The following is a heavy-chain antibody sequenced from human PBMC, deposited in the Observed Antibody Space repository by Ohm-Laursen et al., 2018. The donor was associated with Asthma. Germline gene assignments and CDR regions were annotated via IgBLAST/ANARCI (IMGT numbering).Heavy chain of an antibody. V-gene: IGHV3-30*03. Sequence: LRLSCAASGFTFSSYGMHWVRQAPGKGLEWVAVISYDGSNKYYADSVKGRFTISRDNSKNTLYLQMNSLRAEDTAVYYCARGGSSGWPYYYYYGMDVWGQGTTVTVSS. J-gene: IGHJ6*02. D-gene: IGHD6-19*01. CDR1: GFTFSSYG. CDR2: ISYDGSNK. CDR3: ARGGSSGWPYYYYYGMDV.